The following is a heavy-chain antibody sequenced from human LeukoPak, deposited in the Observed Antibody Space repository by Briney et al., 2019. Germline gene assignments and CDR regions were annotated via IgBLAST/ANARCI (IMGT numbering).Heavy chain of an antibody. CDR1: GFTFDDYA. CDR2: ISWNSGSI. V-gene: IGHV3-9*01. D-gene: IGHD1-7*01. Sequence: GGSLRLSCAASGFTFDDYAMHWVRQAPGKGLEWVSGISWNSGSIGYADSVKGRFTISRDNSKNTLYLQMNSLRAEDTAVYYCAKGTRARGEYDYWGQGTLVTVSS. J-gene: IGHJ4*02. CDR3: AKGTRARGEYDY.